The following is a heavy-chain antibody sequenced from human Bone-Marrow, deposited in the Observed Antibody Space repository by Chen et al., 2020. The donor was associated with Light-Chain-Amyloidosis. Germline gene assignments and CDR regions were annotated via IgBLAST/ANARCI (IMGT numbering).Heavy chain of an antibody. V-gene: IGHV3-21*02. CDR2: ISSNSYK. CDR1: GFTVSSHA. J-gene: IGHJ4*02. Sequence: EVQLVESGGGLVKPGGSLRLSCAAPGFTVSSHAMTWVRQAPGKGMELLSSISSNSYKDYADSVKGRFTISRDNAMNSLYLQMNSLRAEHTAIYYCSRPTSVWLQLTTGGDFWGQGTLVTVAS. CDR3: SRPTSVWLQLTTGGDF. D-gene: IGHD6-19*01.